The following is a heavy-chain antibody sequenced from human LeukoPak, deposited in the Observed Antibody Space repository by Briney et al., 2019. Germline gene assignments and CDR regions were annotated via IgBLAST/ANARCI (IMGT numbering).Heavy chain of an antibody. CDR2: IIPIFGIA. Sequence: ASVKVSCKASGGTFSCYAISWVRQAPGQGLEWMGRIIPIFGIANYAQKFQGRVTITADKSTSTAYMELSSLRSEDTAVYYCARSIAARTYYFDYWGQGTLVTVSS. CDR3: ARSIAARTYYFDY. D-gene: IGHD6-6*01. J-gene: IGHJ4*02. V-gene: IGHV1-69*04. CDR1: GGTFSCYA.